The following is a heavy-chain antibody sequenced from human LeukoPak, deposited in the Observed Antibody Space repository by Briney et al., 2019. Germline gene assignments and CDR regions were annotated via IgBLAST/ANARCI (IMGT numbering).Heavy chain of an antibody. D-gene: IGHD5-12*01. V-gene: IGHV3-23*01. CDR2: VRGSGSDT. Sequence: GGSLRLSCAASGFTFSNSAMSWVRQAPGKGLEWVSAVRGSGSDTYYADSVKGRFTISRDNSKNTLHLQMNSLRAEDTAIYYCAKTSRVNSAYDSPFDYWGQGTLVTVSS. CDR1: GFTFSNSA. J-gene: IGHJ4*02. CDR3: AKTSRVNSAYDSPFDY.